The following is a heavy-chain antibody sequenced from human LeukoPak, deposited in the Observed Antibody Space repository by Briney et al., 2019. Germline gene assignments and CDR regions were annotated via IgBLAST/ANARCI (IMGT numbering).Heavy chain of an antibody. CDR2: ISYDGSNK. CDR3: AKAGNYDFWSGYYNFDY. V-gene: IGHV3-30-3*01. D-gene: IGHD3-3*01. J-gene: IGHJ4*02. Sequence: GGSLRLSCAASGFTFSSYAMHWVRQAPGKGLEWVAVISYDGSNKYYADSVKGRFTISRDNSKNTLYLQMNSLRAEDTAVYYCAKAGNYDFWSGYYNFDYWGQGTLVTVSS. CDR1: GFTFSSYA.